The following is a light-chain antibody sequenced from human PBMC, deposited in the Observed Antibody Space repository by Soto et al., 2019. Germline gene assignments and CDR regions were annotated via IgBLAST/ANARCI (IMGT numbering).Light chain of an antibody. Sequence: QSVLTQPPSVSGAPGQRVTISCTGSSSNIGAGYAVHWYQQLPGTAPKLLIYDDNNRPSGVPDRFPGSKSGTSASLAITGLQAEDEADYYCQSYDTSLSGVFGGGTKVTVL. CDR2: DDN. J-gene: IGLJ3*02. CDR1: SSNIGAGYA. V-gene: IGLV1-40*01. CDR3: QSYDTSLSGV.